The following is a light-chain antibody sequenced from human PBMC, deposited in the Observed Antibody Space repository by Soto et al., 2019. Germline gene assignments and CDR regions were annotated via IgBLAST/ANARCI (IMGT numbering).Light chain of an antibody. V-gene: IGKV3-20*01. CDR3: QQFSSSGT. J-gene: IGKJ1*01. Sequence: EFVLTQSPGTLSLSPGERATLSCRASQTVRNNYLAWYQQKPGQAPRLLIYDASSRATGIPDRFSGGGSGTDFTLTISRLEPEDFAVYYCQQFSSSGTFGQGTRWISN. CDR2: DAS. CDR1: QTVRNNY.